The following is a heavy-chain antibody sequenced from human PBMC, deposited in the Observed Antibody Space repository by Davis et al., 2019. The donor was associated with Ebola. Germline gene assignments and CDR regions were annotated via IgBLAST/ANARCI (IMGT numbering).Heavy chain of an antibody. D-gene: IGHD3-3*01. CDR1: GGSFSGYY. J-gene: IGHJ6*02. Sequence: GSLRLSCAVYGGSFSGYYWSWIRQPPGKGLEWIGEINHSGSTNYNPSLKSRVTISVDTSKNQFSLKLSSVTAADTAVYYCARGAPTYYDFWSGTRGDGMDVWGQGTTVTVSS. CDR3: ARGAPTYYDFWSGTRGDGMDV. CDR2: INHSGST. V-gene: IGHV4-34*01.